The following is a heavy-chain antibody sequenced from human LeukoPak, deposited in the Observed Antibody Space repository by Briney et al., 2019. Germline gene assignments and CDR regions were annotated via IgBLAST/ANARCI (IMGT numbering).Heavy chain of an antibody. V-gene: IGHV3-30-3*01. CDR2: ISYDGSNK. Sequence: PGRSLRLSCAASGFTFSSYAMHWVRQAPGKGLEWVAVISYDGSNKYYADSVKGRFTISRDNAKNTLYLQINSLRAEDTAVYYCASDTVDTALGIDYWGQGTLVTVSS. J-gene: IGHJ4*02. CDR1: GFTFSSYA. D-gene: IGHD5-18*01. CDR3: ASDTVDTALGIDY.